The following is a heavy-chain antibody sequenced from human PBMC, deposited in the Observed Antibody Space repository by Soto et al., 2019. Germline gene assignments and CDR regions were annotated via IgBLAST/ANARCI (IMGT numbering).Heavy chain of an antibody. CDR1: GDSVSSNSAA. CDR2: TYYRSRWYN. J-gene: IGHJ4*02. Sequence: SQTLSLTCAISGDSVSSNSAAWNWIRQSPSGGLEWLGRTYYRSRWYNDYAVSVRSRITINPDTSKNQFSLKLSSVTAADTAVYYCARSTGIAVHFAYWGQGTLVTVSS. V-gene: IGHV6-1*01. D-gene: IGHD6-19*01. CDR3: ARSTGIAVHFAY.